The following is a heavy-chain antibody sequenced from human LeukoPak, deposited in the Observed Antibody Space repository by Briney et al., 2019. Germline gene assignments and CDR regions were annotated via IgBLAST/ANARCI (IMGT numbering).Heavy chain of an antibody. J-gene: IGHJ6*02. Sequence: GGSLRLSCAASGFTFSSCSMNWVRQAPGKGLEWVSYISSSSTTIYYADSVEGRFTISRDNAKNSLYLQMNSLRDEDTAVYYCARENGYCSSTSCPYYYYYGMDVWGQGTTVTVSS. CDR1: GFTFSSCS. CDR3: ARENGYCSSTSCPYYYYYGMDV. CDR2: ISSSSTTI. V-gene: IGHV3-48*02. D-gene: IGHD2-2*01.